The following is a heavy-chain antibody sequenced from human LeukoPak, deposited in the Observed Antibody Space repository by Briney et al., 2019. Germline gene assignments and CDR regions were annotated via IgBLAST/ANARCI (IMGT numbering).Heavy chain of an antibody. D-gene: IGHD3-10*02. Sequence: GGSLRLSCAASGFTFSSYSMNWVRQAPGKGLEWVSSITTSSTYIYYADSVKGRFTISRDNAKNSLYLQMNSLRAEDTAVYYCAELGITMIGGVWGKGTTVTISS. CDR2: ITTSSTYI. CDR1: GFTFSSYS. CDR3: AELGITMIGGV. V-gene: IGHV3-21*01. J-gene: IGHJ6*04.